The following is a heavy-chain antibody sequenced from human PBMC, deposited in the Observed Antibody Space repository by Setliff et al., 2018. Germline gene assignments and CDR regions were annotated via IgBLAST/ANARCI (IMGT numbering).Heavy chain of an antibody. CDR3: ARRATYYNFWSGYYDY. CDR2: IYHNGNS. V-gene: IGHV4-38-2*01. D-gene: IGHD3-3*01. J-gene: IGHJ4*02. Sequence: SETLSLTCSVSGYSISSGYYWGWIRQPPGKGLEWIGSIYHNGNSYYNPSLKSRVTISVDTSKNQLSLKLNSVTAADTAVYYCARRATYYNFWSGYYDYWGQGTLVTVSS. CDR1: GYSISSGYY.